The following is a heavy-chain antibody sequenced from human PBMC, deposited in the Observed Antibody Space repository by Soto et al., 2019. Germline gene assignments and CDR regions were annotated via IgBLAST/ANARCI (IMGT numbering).Heavy chain of an antibody. J-gene: IGHJ4*02. CDR1: GGSITSHY. CDR2: IYYSGST. CDR3: AKVGSGWTGGTDY. V-gene: IGHV4-59*11. D-gene: IGHD6-19*01. Sequence: PSETLTLTCTVSGGSITSHYWSWIRQPPGKGLEWIGHIYYSGSTNYNPSLKSRVTISVDTSKNQFSLSLSSVTAADTAVYYCAKVGSGWTGGTDYWGQGTLVTVS.